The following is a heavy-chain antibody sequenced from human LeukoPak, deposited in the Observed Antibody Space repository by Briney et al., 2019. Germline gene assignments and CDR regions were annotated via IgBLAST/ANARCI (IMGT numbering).Heavy chain of an antibody. J-gene: IGHJ6*03. V-gene: IGHV4-59*01. CDR2: IYYSGST. D-gene: IGHD6-6*01. CDR1: GGSISSYY. Sequence: NPSETLSLTCTVSGGSISSYYWSWIRQPPGKGLEWIGYIYYSGSTNYNPSLKSRVTISVDTSKNQFSLKLSSVTAADTAVYYCARSLYSIAASYYYYYMDVWGKGTTVTVSS. CDR3: ARSLYSIAASYYYYYMDV.